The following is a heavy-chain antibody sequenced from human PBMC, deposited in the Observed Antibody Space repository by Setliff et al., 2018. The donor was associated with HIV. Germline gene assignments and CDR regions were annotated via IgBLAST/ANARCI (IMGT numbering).Heavy chain of an antibody. Sequence: GGSLRLSCAASGFTFSSYAMTWVRQAPGKGLEWVSGISNSESGGRTFYADSVKGRFTISRDNSKNTLYMEMNSLTGEDTAVYYCVRMTGSYRHSDYWGQGTLVTVSS. CDR2: ISNSESGGRT. CDR3: VRMTGSYRHSDY. V-gene: IGHV3-23*01. J-gene: IGHJ4*02. CDR1: GFTFSSYA. D-gene: IGHD3-16*02.